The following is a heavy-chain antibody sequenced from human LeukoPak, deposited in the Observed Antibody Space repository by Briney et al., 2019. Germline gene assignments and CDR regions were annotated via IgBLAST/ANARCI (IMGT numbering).Heavy chain of an antibody. Sequence: ASVKVSCKASGYTFTGYYMHWVRQAPGQGLEWMGWINPNSGGTNYAQKLQGRVTMTTDTSTSTAYMELRSLRSDDTAVYYCARDRGSGTTVPFYYYGMDVWGQGTTVTVSS. J-gene: IGHJ6*02. CDR3: ARDRGSGTTVPFYYYGMDV. CDR2: INPNSGGT. CDR1: GYTFTGYY. D-gene: IGHD4-17*01. V-gene: IGHV1-2*02.